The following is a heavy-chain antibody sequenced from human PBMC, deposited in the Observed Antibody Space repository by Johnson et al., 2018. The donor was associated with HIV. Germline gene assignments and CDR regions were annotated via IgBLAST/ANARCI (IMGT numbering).Heavy chain of an antibody. CDR2: IRYDGSNK. J-gene: IGHJ3*02. CDR1: GFTFSSYG. V-gene: IGHV3-30*02. CDR3: ARVARHDGWWFDAFDI. Sequence: QVQLVESGGGVVQPGGSLRLSCVASGFTFSSYGMHWVRQAPGKGLAWVAFIRYDGSNKYYADSVKGRFTISSDNSKNTLYLQMNSLRAEDTAVYYCARVARHDGWWFDAFDIWGQGTMVTVSS. D-gene: IGHD2-15*01.